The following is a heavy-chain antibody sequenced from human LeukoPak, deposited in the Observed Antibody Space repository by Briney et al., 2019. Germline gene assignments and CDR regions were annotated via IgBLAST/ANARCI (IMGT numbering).Heavy chain of an antibody. J-gene: IGHJ4*02. CDR3: TTGPTGGQLVRVDY. V-gene: IGHV3-15*01. CDR1: GFTFSNAW. Sequence: GGSLRLSCAASGFTFSNAWMSWVRQAPGKGLEWGGRIKSKTDGGTTDYAAPVKGRFTISRDDSKNTLYLQMNSLKTEDTAVYYCTTGPTGGQLVRVDYWGQGTLVTVSS. D-gene: IGHD6-6*01. CDR2: IKSKTDGGTT.